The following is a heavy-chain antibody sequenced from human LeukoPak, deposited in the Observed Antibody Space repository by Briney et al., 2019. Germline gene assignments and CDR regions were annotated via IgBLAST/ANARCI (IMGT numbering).Heavy chain of an antibody. D-gene: IGHD3-16*01. CDR1: GFTFSSYW. CDR2: IKQDGSEK. J-gene: IGHJ4*02. CDR3: ARDLGGARDNFDY. Sequence: GSLRLSCAASGFTFSSYWMSWVRQAPGKGLEWVANIKQDGSEKYYVDSVKGRFTISRDNAKNSLFLQMNSLRAEDTAVYYCARDLGGARDNFDYWGQGTLVTVSS. V-gene: IGHV3-7*01.